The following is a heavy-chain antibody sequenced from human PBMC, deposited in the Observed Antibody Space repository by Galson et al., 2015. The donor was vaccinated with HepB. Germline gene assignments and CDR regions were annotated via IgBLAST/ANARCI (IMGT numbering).Heavy chain of an antibody. D-gene: IGHD5-18*01. CDR1: GGTFSSYA. CDR3: ARDRSTGGYRNWFDP. CDR2: IIPIFGTA. Sequence: SVKVSCKASGGTFSSYAISWVRQAPGQGLEWMGGIIPIFGTANYAQKFQGRVTITADESTSTAYMELSSLRSEDTAVYYCARDRSTGGYRNWFDPWGQGALVTVSS. V-gene: IGHV1-69*13. J-gene: IGHJ5*02.